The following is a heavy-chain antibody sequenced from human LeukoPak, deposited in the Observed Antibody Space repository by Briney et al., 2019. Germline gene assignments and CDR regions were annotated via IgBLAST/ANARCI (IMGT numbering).Heavy chain of an antibody. Sequence: SVKVSCKASGGTFSSYAISWVRQAPGQGLEWMGGIIPIFGTANYAQKFQGRVTITADESTSTAYMELSSLRSEDTAMYYCARKPFKDFWYLDPWGQGTLVTVSS. CDR2: IIPIFGTA. CDR1: GGTFSSYA. V-gene: IGHV1-69*01. D-gene: IGHD3-3*01. CDR3: ARKPFKDFWYLDP. J-gene: IGHJ5*02.